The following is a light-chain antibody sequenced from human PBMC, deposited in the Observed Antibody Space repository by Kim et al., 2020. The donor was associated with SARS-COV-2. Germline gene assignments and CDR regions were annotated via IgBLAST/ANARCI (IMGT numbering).Light chain of an antibody. CDR3: QAWDSRTEV. Sequence: SYELTQPPSVSVSPGQTASITCSGDKLGDKYACWYQQKPGQSPVLVIYQDSKRPSGIPERFSGSNSGNTATLTISGTQAMDEADYYCQAWDSRTEVFGTG. CDR2: QDS. J-gene: IGLJ1*01. CDR1: KLGDKY. V-gene: IGLV3-1*01.